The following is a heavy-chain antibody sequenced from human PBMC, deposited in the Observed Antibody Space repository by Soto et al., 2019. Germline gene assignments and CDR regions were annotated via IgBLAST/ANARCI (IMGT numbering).Heavy chain of an antibody. D-gene: IGHD1-26*01. CDR2: ISSNGGST. V-gene: IGHV3-64D*06. Sequence: AGGLMRHSSTAVGCTCISHAMRWVLQAPGKGLEYVSAISSNGGSTYYADSVKGRFTISRDNSKNTLYLQMSSLRSEDTAVYYCVNLVGGTGFWGQGTLVSVSA. J-gene: IGHJ4*02. CDR1: GCTCISHA. CDR3: VNLVGGTGF.